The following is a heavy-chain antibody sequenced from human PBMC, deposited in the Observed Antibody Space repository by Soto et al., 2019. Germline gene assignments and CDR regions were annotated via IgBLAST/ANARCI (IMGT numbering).Heavy chain of an antibody. Sequence: QVQLVQSGAEVKKPGSSVKVSCKASGGTFSSYAISWVRQAPGQGLEWMEGIIPIFGTANYAQKFQGRVTITADKSTSTAYMELSSLRSEDTAVYYCARGLGEQQLKNYYYYGMDVWGQGTTVTVSS. CDR2: IIPIFGTA. CDR3: ARGLGEQQLKNYYYYGMDV. V-gene: IGHV1-69*06. J-gene: IGHJ6*02. CDR1: GGTFSSYA. D-gene: IGHD6-13*01.